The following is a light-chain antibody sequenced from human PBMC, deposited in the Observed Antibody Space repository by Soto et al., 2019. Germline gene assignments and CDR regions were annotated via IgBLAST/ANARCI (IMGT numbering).Light chain of an antibody. J-gene: IGLJ3*02. CDR2: STN. Sequence: QTVVTHEPSFSVSPGGTVTLACALSSGSVSTSYSPSWYQQTPGQAPRTLIYSTNIRSSGVPDRFSGSILGNKAALTITGAQADDESDYYCVLYLGSGISMFGGGTKLTVL. CDR1: SGSVSTSYS. CDR3: VLYLGSGISM. V-gene: IGLV8-61*01.